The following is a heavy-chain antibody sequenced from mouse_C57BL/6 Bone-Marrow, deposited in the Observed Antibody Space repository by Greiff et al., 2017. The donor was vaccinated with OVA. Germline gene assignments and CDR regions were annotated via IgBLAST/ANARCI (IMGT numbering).Heavy chain of an antibody. CDR3: ARGGWFSFAY. CDR1: GYTFTSYW. V-gene: IGHV1-59*01. Sequence: QVQLQQPGAELVRPGTSVKLSCKASGYTFTSYWMHWVKQRPGQGLEWIGVIDPSDSYTNYNQKFKGKATLTVDTSSSTAYMQLSSLTSEDSAVYYCARGGWFSFAYWGQGTLVTVSA. D-gene: IGHD2-3*01. J-gene: IGHJ3*01. CDR2: IDPSDSYT.